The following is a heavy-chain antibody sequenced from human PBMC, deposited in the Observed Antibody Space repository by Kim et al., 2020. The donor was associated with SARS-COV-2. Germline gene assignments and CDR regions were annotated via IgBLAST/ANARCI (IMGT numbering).Heavy chain of an antibody. V-gene: IGHV1-18*01. Sequence: YAQKLQGRVTMTTDTSTSTAYMELRSLRSDDTAVYYCARGGIVATEGSDYWGQGTLVTVSS. CDR3: ARGGIVATEGSDY. J-gene: IGHJ4*02. D-gene: IGHD5-12*01.